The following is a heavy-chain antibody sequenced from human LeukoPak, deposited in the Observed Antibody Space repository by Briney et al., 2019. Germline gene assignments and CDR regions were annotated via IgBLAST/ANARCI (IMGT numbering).Heavy chain of an antibody. J-gene: IGHJ3*02. CDR1: GFTFNNYG. CDR2: ISGPGGNT. D-gene: IGHD3-16*01. Sequence: GGSLRLSCAASGFTFNNYGMNWVRQAPGKGLEWVSGISGPGGNTYYADSVKGRFTITRDNSKNTLYLQMNSLRAEDTAVYYCAKKVGGVYAFDIWGQGTMVTVSS. V-gene: IGHV3-23*01. CDR3: AKKVGGVYAFDI.